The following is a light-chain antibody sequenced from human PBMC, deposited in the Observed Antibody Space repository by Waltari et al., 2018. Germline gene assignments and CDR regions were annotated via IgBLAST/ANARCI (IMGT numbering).Light chain of an antibody. Sequence: SYELTQPPSVSVSPGQTASITCSGDKLGNKYACWYQQKSGQSPVLVIYQGRKRPSGSPERFSGSKSGNTATLTMSGTQAMDEADYYCQAWDSNIAVFGGGTKLTVL. CDR1: KLGNKY. CDR2: QGR. CDR3: QAWDSNIAV. J-gene: IGLJ2*01. V-gene: IGLV3-1*01.